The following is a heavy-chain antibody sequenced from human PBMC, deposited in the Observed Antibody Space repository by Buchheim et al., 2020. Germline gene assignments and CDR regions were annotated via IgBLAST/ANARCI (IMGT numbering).Heavy chain of an antibody. CDR3: ARESAAGDY. V-gene: IGHV3-7*01. CDR1: GFSFSSYW. CDR2: INHGGSDK. D-gene: IGHD6-13*01. Sequence: EVQLVESGGGLVQLGGSLRLSCAASGFSFSSYWMSWVRQAPGKGLEWVANINHGGSDKYYVGSVKGRFTISRDNAKNSMYLQMNSLRPEDTAVYYCARESAAGDYWGQGTL. J-gene: IGHJ4*02.